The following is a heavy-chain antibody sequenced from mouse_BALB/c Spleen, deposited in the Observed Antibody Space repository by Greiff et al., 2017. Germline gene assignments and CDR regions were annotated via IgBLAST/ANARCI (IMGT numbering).Heavy chain of an antibody. V-gene: IGHV5-17*02. Sequence: EVNVVESGGGLVQPGGSRKLSCAASGFTFSSFGMHWVRQAPEKGLEWVAYISSGSSTIYYADTVKGRFTISRDNPKNTLFLQMTSLRSEDTAMYYCAKRGGNYYYAMDYWGQGTSVTVS. J-gene: IGHJ4*01. CDR1: GFTFSSFG. CDR3: AKRGGNYYYAMDY. CDR2: ISSGSSTI.